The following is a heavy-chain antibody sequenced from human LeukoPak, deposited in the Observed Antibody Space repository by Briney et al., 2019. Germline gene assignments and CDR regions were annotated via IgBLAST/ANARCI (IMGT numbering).Heavy chain of an antibody. CDR2: ISSSGSTI. D-gene: IGHD2-15*01. J-gene: IGHJ4*02. CDR3: ARSQAYCSGGSCYLGYFDY. Sequence: LSLTCTVSGGSISSYYWSWVRQAPGKGLEWVPYISSSGSTIYYADSVKGGFTISRDNAKNSLYLQMNSLRAEDTAVYYCARSQAYCSGGSCYLGYFDYWGQGTLVTVSS. V-gene: IGHV3-48*03. CDR1: GGSISSYY.